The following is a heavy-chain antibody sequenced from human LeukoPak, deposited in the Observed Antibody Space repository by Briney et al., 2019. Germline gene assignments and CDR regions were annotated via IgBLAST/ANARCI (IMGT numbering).Heavy chain of an antibody. V-gene: IGHV4-30-4*08. CDR2: IYYSGST. Sequence: SETLSLTCTVSGGSINSGDYYWSWIRQPPGKGLEWIGYIYYSGSTYYNPSLKSRVTISVDTSKNQFSLKLSSVTAADTAVYYCARVLEAEFGYCSGGSCLGLDVWGKGTTVTVSS. CDR3: ARVLEAEFGYCSGGSCLGLDV. J-gene: IGHJ6*04. CDR1: GGSINSGDYY. D-gene: IGHD2-15*01.